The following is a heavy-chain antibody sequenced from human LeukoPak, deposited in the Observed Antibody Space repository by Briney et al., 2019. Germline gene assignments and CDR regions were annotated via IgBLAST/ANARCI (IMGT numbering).Heavy chain of an antibody. D-gene: IGHD3-22*01. J-gene: IGHJ4*02. Sequence: SETLSPTCAVSGGSISSSNWWSWVRQPPGKGLEWIGEIYHSGSTNYNPSLKSRVTISVDTSKNQFSLKLSSVTAADTAVYYCARGGRSPGRGYYYDSSGYYLALDYWGQGTLVTVSS. CDR2: IYHSGST. V-gene: IGHV4-4*02. CDR3: ARGGRSPGRGYYYDSSGYYLALDY. CDR1: GGSISSSNW.